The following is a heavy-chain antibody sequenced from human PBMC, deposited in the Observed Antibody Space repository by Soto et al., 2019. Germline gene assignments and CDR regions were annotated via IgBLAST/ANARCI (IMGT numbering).Heavy chain of an antibody. Sequence: APVKLSCKASGYTFTSYGISWVRQAPGQGLEWMGWISAYNGNTNYAQKLQGRVTMTTDTSTSTAYMELRSLRSDDTAVYYCARVGIQLWLSPGAHWGQGTLVTVSS. CDR1: GYTFTSYG. J-gene: IGHJ4*02. CDR2: ISAYNGNT. D-gene: IGHD5-18*01. CDR3: ARVGIQLWLSPGAH. V-gene: IGHV1-18*01.